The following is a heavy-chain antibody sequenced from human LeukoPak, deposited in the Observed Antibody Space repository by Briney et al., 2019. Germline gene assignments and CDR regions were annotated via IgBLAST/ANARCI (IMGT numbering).Heavy chain of an antibody. CDR3: ARAFTFALGTYYNDY. CDR2: ISSDGGSS. J-gene: IGHJ4*02. CDR1: GFTFSSYP. D-gene: IGHD3-10*01. Sequence: GGSLRLSCAASGFTFSSYPMHWVRQAPGKGLEYVSAISSDGGSSFYANSVKGRFTISRDNSKNTLFLQMGSLRAEDMAVNYCARAFTFALGTYYNDYWGQGTLVTVSS. V-gene: IGHV3-64*01.